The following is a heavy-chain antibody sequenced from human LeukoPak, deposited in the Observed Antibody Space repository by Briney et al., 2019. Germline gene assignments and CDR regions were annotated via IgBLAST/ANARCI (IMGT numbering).Heavy chain of an antibody. D-gene: IGHD3-10*01. CDR2: INHSGST. V-gene: IGHV4-34*01. J-gene: IGHJ4*02. Sequence: SETLSLTCAVYGGSFSGYYWSWIRQPPGKGLEWIGEINHSGSTNYNPSLKSRVTISVDTSKNQFSLKLSSVTAADTAVYYCARHAVVRGVINFVYYFDYWGQGTLVTVSS. CDR1: GGSFSGYY. CDR3: ARHAVVRGVINFVYYFDY.